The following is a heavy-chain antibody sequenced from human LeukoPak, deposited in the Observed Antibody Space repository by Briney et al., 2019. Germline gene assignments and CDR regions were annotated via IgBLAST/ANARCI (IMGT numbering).Heavy chain of an antibody. J-gene: IGHJ3*02. CDR1: GYTFTTYY. D-gene: IGHD3-22*01. CDR2: INPSGGST. CDR3: ASPSSYYYDSSDSRAFDI. Sequence: ASVKVSCKASGYTFTTYYMHWVRQAPGQGLEWMGIINPSGGSTTYAQKFQGRVTMTRDTSTSTVYMELSSLRPEDTAVYYCASPSSYYYDSSDSRAFDIWGQGTMVTVSS. V-gene: IGHV1-46*03.